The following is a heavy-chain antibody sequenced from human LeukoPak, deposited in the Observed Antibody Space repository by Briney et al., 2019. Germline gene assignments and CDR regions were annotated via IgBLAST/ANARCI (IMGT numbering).Heavy chain of an antibody. J-gene: IGHJ4*02. D-gene: IGHD3-22*01. CDR3: VKAILFGSVSYYAV. CDR2: VSSDGGST. Sequence: GGSLRLSCSASGFTFSNFPMHWVRQAPGKGLEYVSAVSSDGGSTYYADSVRGRFTISRDNSKNTLSLQMGSLRAEDTAVYYCVKAILFGSVSYYAVWGQGTLVTVSS. V-gene: IGHV3-64D*09. CDR1: GFTFSNFP.